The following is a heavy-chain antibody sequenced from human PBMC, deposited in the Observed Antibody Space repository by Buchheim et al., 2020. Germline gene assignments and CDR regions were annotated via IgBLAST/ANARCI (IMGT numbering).Heavy chain of an antibody. Sequence: QVQLVQSGAEVKKPGSSVKVSCKASGGTFSSYAISWVRQAPGQGLEWMGRIIPILGIANYAQKFQGRVTITADKSTSTADMELSSLRSEDTAVYYCARVRYGHYGSGSYYYYYYYGMDVWGQGTT. CDR3: ARVRYGHYGSGSYYYYYYYGMDV. V-gene: IGHV1-69*04. D-gene: IGHD3-10*01. CDR2: IIPILGIA. J-gene: IGHJ6*02. CDR1: GGTFSSYA.